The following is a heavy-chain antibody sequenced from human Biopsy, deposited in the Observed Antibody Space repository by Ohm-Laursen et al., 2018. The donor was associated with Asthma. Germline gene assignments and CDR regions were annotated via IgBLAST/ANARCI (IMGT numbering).Heavy chain of an antibody. D-gene: IGHD3-22*01. J-gene: IGHJ4*02. CDR3: TRDPAGYYYFDY. Sequence: PRLSCAASGFTFSRYGMHWVRQAPGKGLEWVAVISSDGTRKYYADSVKGRFNISRDDSKNTLYLQMNSLRAEDTAVYYCTRDPAGYYYFDYWGQGTLVTVSS. CDR2: ISSDGTRK. V-gene: IGHV3-30*03. CDR1: GFTFSRYG.